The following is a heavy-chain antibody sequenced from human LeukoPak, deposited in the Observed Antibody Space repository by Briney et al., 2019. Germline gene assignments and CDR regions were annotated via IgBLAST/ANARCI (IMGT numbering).Heavy chain of an antibody. Sequence: GASVKVSCKASGGTFNSYAISWVRQAPGQGLEWMGGIIPIFGTANYAQKFQGRVTITTDESTSTAYMELSSLRSEDTAVYYCARDPGGYSYGHFDYWGQGTLVTVSS. D-gene: IGHD5-18*01. V-gene: IGHV1-69*05. J-gene: IGHJ4*02. CDR2: IIPIFGTA. CDR3: ARDPGGYSYGHFDY. CDR1: GGTFNSYA.